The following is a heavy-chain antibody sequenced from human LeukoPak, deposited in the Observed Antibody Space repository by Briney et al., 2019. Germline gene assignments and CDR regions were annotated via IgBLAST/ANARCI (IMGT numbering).Heavy chain of an antibody. J-gene: IGHJ4*02. CDR3: AGGRPYYFDY. CDR2: ISYSGGT. Sequence: SETLSLTCTVSGGSISSYYWSWIRQPPGKGLEWIGYISYSGGTNYNPSLKSRVTISVDTSKNQFSLKLSSATAADTAVYYCAGGRPYYFDYWGQGTLVTVSS. V-gene: IGHV4-59*01. CDR1: GGSISSYY.